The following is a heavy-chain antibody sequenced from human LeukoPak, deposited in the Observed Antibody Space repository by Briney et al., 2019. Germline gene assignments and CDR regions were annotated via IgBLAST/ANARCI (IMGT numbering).Heavy chain of an antibody. CDR1: GFTFSNAW. Sequence: GGSLRLSCAASGFTFSNAWMSWVRQAPGKGLEWVGRIKSKTDGGTTDYAAPVKGRFTISRDDSKNTLYLQMNSLKTEDTAVYYCTPYDFWREQGYFDYWGQGTLVTVSS. D-gene: IGHD3-3*01. V-gene: IGHV3-15*01. J-gene: IGHJ4*02. CDR2: IKSKTDGGTT. CDR3: TPYDFWREQGYFDY.